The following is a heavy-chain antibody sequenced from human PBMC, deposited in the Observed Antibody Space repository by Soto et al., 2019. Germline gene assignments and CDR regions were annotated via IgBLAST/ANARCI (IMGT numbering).Heavy chain of an antibody. J-gene: IGHJ4*02. D-gene: IGHD5-18*01. Sequence: QVQLVESGGGVVQPGRSLRLSCAASGFTFSSYAMHWVRQAPGKGLEWVAVISYDGSNKYYADSVKGRFTISRDNSKNTLYLQMNSLRAEDTAVYYCASERRGGYSYGGLDYWGQGTLVTVSS. CDR1: GFTFSSYA. V-gene: IGHV3-30-3*01. CDR2: ISYDGSNK. CDR3: ASERRGGYSYGGLDY.